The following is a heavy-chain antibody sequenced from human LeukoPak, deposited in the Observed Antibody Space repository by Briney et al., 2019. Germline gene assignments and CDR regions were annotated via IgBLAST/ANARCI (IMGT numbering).Heavy chain of an antibody. J-gene: IGHJ4*02. CDR2: ISYDGSNK. V-gene: IGHV3-30-3*01. D-gene: IGHD5-18*01. Sequence: QSGGSLRLSCAASGFTFSNYAMHWVRQAPGKGLERVAVISYDGSNKYYADSVKGRFTISRDNSKNTLYLQMNSLRAEDTAVYYCARGLPNGVDTAMSFWGQGTLVTVSS. CDR3: ARGLPNGVDTAMSF. CDR1: GFTFSNYA.